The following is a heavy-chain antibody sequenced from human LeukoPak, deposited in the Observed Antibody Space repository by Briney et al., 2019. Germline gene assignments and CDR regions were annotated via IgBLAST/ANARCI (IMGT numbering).Heavy chain of an antibody. CDR3: ASSTTTPGGFDY. J-gene: IGHJ4*01. Sequence: GGSLRLSCAASGFTVTRYYMTWVRQAPGKGLEWVSVIADGGNTNYADSVKGRFTISRDNSKNTLYLQMNSVRAEDTAVYYCASSTTTPGGFDYWGQGTLVTVSS. CDR1: GFTVTRYY. CDR2: IADGGNT. V-gene: IGHV3-66*01. D-gene: IGHD2-2*01.